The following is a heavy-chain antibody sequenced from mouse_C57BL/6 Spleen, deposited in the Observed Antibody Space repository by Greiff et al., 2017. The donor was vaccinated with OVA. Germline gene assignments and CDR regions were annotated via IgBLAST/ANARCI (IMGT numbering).Heavy chain of an antibody. V-gene: IGHV1-80*01. J-gene: IGHJ4*01. Sequence: VKLMESGAELVKPGASVKISCKASGYAFSSYWMNWVKQRPGKGLEWIGQIYPGDGDTNYNGKFKGKATLTADKSSSTAYMQLSSLTSEDSAVYFCARCDYDDLFYAMDYWGQGTSVTVSS. CDR1: GYAFSSYW. CDR3: ARCDYDDLFYAMDY. D-gene: IGHD2-4*01. CDR2: IYPGDGDT.